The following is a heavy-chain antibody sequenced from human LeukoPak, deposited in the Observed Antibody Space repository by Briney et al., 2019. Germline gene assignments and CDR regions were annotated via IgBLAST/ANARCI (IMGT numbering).Heavy chain of an antibody. CDR2: MNPNSGNT. D-gene: IGHD3-3*01. CDR3: ARELATIFGVVTAPIYYYYGMDV. V-gene: IGHV1-8*01. CDR1: GYTFTSYD. Sequence: ASVKVTCKASGYTFTSYDINWVRQATGQGLEWMGWMNPNSGNTGYAQKFKGRVTMTSNTSISTAYMELSSLRSEDTAVYYCARELATIFGVVTAPIYYYYGMDVWGQGTTVTVSS. J-gene: IGHJ6*02.